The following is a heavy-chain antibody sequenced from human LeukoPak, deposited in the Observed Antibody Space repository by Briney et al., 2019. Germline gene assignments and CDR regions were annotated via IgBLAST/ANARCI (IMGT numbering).Heavy chain of an antibody. CDR2: IYTSGST. CDR1: GGSISSGSYY. CDR3: ARGSVFDP. V-gene: IGHV4-61*02. Sequence: SQTLSLTCTVSGGSISSGSYYWSWIRQPAGKGLEWIGRIYTSGSTNYNPSLKSRVTISVDTSKNQFSLKLSSVTAADTAVYYCARGSVFDPWGQGTLVTVSS. J-gene: IGHJ5*02.